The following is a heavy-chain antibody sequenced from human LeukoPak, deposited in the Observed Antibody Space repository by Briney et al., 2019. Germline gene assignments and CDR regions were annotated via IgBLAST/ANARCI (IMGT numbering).Heavy chain of an antibody. CDR1: GGSISSYY. J-gene: IGHJ6*03. CDR3: ARGGYGDYYMDV. V-gene: IGHV4-59*01. D-gene: IGHD5-18*01. Sequence: PSETLSLTXTVSGGSISSYYWSWIRQPPGKGLEWIGYIYYSGSTNYNPSLKSRVTISVDTSKNQFSLKLSSVTAADTAVYYCARGGYGDYYMDVWGKGTTVTVSS. CDR2: IYYSGST.